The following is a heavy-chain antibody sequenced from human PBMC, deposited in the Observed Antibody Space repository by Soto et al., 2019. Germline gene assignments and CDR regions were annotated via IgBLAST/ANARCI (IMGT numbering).Heavy chain of an antibody. J-gene: IGHJ6*03. CDR1: GGSMSSSSYY. CDR2: IYYSGST. D-gene: IGHD2-15*01. V-gene: IGHV4-39*01. Sequence: ETLSLTCTVSGGSMSSSSYYWGWIRQPPGKGLEWIGSIYYSGSTYYNPSLKSRVTISVDTSKNQFSLKLSSVTAADTAVYYCARPRPGYCSGGSCYYYMDVWGKGTTVTVS. CDR3: ARPRPGYCSGGSCYYYMDV.